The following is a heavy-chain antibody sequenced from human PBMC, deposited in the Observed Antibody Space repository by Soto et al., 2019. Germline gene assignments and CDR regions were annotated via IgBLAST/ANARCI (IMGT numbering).Heavy chain of an antibody. CDR1: GFTFSSYA. V-gene: IGHV3-23*01. D-gene: IGHD3-22*01. J-gene: IGHJ6*02. Sequence: TASGFTFSSYAMSWVRQAPGKGLEWVSAISGSGGSTYYADSVKGRFTISRDNSKNTLYLQMNSLRAEETAVYYCAANRGYNYYYGMDVWGQGTTVTVSS. CDR3: AANRGYNYYYGMDV. CDR2: ISGSGGST.